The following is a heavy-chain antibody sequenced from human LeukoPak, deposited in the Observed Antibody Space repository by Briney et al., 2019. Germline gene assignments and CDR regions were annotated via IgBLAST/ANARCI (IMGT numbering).Heavy chain of an antibody. CDR2: IIWKGGSI. D-gene: IGHD4-11*01. J-gene: IGHJ4*02. CDR1: GFTFDNYA. Sequence: PGGSLTPSCAASGFTFDNYAMHWVRQAAGEVLEWVSAIIWKGGSIGYRDSVKVRFTISRHNAKNSMYLQMNSLRAEDTALYYCAKDLGMTTATTFDYWGQGTVVLVSS. V-gene: IGHV3-9*01. CDR3: AKDLGMTTATTFDY.